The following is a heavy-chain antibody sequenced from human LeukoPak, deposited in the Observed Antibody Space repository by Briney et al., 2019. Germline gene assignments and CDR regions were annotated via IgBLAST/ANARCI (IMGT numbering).Heavy chain of an antibody. CDR1: GFTFSDYY. CDR3: ARGMYYYDSSGYYPFDY. Sequence: GGSLRLSCAASGFTFSDYYMSWIRQAPGKGLEWVSYISSSGRTIYYADSVKGRFTISRDNAKNSLYLQMNSLRAEDTAVYYCARGMYYYDSSGYYPFDYWGQGTLVTVSS. CDR2: ISSSGRTI. J-gene: IGHJ4*02. V-gene: IGHV3-11*04. D-gene: IGHD3-22*01.